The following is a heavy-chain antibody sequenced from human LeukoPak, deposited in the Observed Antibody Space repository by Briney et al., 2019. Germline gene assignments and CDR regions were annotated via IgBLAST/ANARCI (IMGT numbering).Heavy chain of an antibody. J-gene: IGHJ6*03. CDR1: GGSISSYY. V-gene: IGHV4-59*01. CDR3: ARENHVGYSYAQELYYYYMDV. CDR2: IYYSGST. Sequence: SETLSLTCTVSGGSISSYYWSWIRQPPGKGLEWIGYIYYSGSTNYNPSLKSRVTISVDTSKNQFSLKLSSVTAADTAVYYCARENHVGYSYAQELYYYYMDVWGKGTTVTVSS. D-gene: IGHD5-18*01.